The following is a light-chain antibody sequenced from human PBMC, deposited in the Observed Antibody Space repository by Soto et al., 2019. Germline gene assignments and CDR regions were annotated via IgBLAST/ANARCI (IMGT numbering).Light chain of an antibody. CDR3: MQGTHWPIT. CDR1: QSLVHSDGIAY. V-gene: IGKV2-30*02. CDR2: KVS. J-gene: IGKJ5*01. Sequence: DVVMAQSPLSLPVTVGQPAAIACRSKQSLVHSDGIAYFSWFQQRPGRSPRRLIYKVSNRDSGVPARFSGSGSGTDFALKISRVEAEDVGVYYCMQGTHWPITFGQGTRLEIK.